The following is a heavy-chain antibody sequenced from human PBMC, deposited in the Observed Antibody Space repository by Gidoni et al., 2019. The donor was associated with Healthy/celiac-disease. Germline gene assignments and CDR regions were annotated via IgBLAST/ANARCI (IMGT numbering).Heavy chain of an antibody. D-gene: IGHD4-17*01. V-gene: IGHV4-61*02. J-gene: IGHJ4*02. CDR2: IYTSGST. CDR3: ARDHSSDYGDYVPFDY. CDR1: GGSISSGSYY. Sequence: QVQLQESGPGLVKPSQTLSLTCTVSGGSISSGSYYWSWIRQPAGKGLEWIGRIYTSGSTNYNPSLKSRVTISLDTSKNQFSLKLSSVTAADTAVYYCARDHSSDYGDYVPFDYWGQGTLVTVSS.